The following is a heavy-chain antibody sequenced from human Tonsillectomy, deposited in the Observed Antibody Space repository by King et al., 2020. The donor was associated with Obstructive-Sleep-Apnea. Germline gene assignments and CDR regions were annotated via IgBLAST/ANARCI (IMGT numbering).Heavy chain of an antibody. CDR2: IRYDGSNK. V-gene: IGHV3-30*02. J-gene: IGHJ4*02. D-gene: IGHD5-12*01. CDR3: AKDRLRGYSGYGGKYYFDY. Sequence: VQLVESGGGVVQPGRSLRLSCAASGFTFSSYGMHWVRQAPGKGLEWVAFIRYDGSNKYYADSVKGRFTISRANSKNTLYLQMNSLRAEDTAVYYCAKDRLRGYSGYGGKYYFDYWGQGTLVTVSS. CDR1: GFTFSSYG.